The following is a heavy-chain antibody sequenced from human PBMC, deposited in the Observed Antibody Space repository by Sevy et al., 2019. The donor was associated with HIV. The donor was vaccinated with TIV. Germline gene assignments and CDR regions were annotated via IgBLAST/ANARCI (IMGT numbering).Heavy chain of an antibody. Sequence: GGSLRLSCAASGFTFSNYAMNWVRQAPGKGLEWVSAISGSGYLTYYTDSVKGRFTISRDNSKNTLYLQMNSLRAEDTAVYYCAKEGGGYYYDSSGLFDYWGQGTLVTVSS. J-gene: IGHJ4*02. CDR2: ISGSGYLT. V-gene: IGHV3-23*01. CDR1: GFTFSNYA. CDR3: AKEGGGYYYDSSGLFDY. D-gene: IGHD3-22*01.